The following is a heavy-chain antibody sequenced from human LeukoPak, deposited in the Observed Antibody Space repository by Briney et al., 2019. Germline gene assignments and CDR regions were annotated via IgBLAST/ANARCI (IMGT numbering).Heavy chain of an antibody. D-gene: IGHD3-22*01. CDR1: GFTFSSYW. J-gene: IGHJ4*02. V-gene: IGHV3-7*03. Sequence: PGGSLRLSCAASGFTFSSYWMSWVRQAPGKGLEWVANIKQDGSEKYYVDSVKGRFTISRDNAKRSLYLQMNSLKTEDTAVYYCTRERFNYYDSSLYYFDYWGQGTLVTVSS. CDR3: TRERFNYYDSSLYYFDY. CDR2: IKQDGSEK.